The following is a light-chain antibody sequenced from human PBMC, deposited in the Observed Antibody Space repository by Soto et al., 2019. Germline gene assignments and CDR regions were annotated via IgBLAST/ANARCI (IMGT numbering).Light chain of an antibody. V-gene: IGLV6-57*01. CDR2: EDN. Sequence: NFMLTQSHSVSESPGKTVTISCTRSGGTIASNYVQWFQQRPGSSPTTVISEDNQRPPGVPDRFSGSFDISSNSASLTISGLKTEDEADYYCQSYDSSSLWAFGGGTKLTVL. CDR3: QSYDSSSLWA. CDR1: GGTIASNY. J-gene: IGLJ3*02.